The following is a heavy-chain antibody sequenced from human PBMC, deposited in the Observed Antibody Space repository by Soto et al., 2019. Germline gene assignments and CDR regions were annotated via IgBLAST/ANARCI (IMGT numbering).Heavy chain of an antibody. D-gene: IGHD5-18*01. J-gene: IGHJ4*02. CDR3: ATGGYSYGKIDY. CDR2: IIPIFGTA. Sequence: SVKVSCKASGGTFSSYAISWVRQAPGQGLEWMGGIIPIFGTANYAQKFQGRVTITADESTSTAYMELSSLRSEDTAVYYCATGGYSYGKIDYWGPGTLVTVSS. CDR1: GGTFSSYA. V-gene: IGHV1-69*13.